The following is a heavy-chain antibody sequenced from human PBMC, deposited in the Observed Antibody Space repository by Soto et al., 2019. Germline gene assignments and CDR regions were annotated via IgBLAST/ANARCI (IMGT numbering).Heavy chain of an antibody. D-gene: IGHD3-10*01. J-gene: IGHJ5*02. CDR3: VRKVLWFGEFPTFDP. V-gene: IGHV2-26*01. CDR2: IFSNDEK. Sequence: QVTLKESGPVLVKPTETLTLTCTVSGFSLSNARMGVSRIRQPPGKALEWLAHIFSNDEKSYSTSLKSRLTISEDPSQSQVVLTMTNIDPVDRATYYCVRKVLWFGEFPTFDPWGQGTLVTVSS. CDR1: GFSLSNARMG.